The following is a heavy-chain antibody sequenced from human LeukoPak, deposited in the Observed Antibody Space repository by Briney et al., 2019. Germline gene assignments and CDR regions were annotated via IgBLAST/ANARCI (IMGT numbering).Heavy chain of an antibody. CDR2: IYTSGST. Sequence: SQTLSLTCTVSPGSISSGFYYWSRIRQPAGKGLEWIGRIYTSGSTNYNPSLKSRVTISVDTSKNQFSLKLSSVTAADTAVYDCARRQHGHDYWSQGTLVTVSS. CDR1: PGSISSGFYY. D-gene: IGHD6-13*01. CDR3: ARRQHGHDY. V-gene: IGHV4-61*02. J-gene: IGHJ4*02.